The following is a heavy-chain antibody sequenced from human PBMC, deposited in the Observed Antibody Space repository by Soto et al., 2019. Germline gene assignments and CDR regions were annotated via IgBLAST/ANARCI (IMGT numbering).Heavy chain of an antibody. D-gene: IGHD2-15*01. CDR3: ARLLLHPLGHHYYYMGV. CDR1: GGSISRYY. V-gene: IGHV4-59*08. Sequence: SENLSLTWTVSGGSISRYYWCWIRQPPRKGLEWIGVSYYSGSTNYNPSLKSRVTISVDTSKNQFSLKLSSVTAADTAVYYCARLLLHPLGHHYYYMGVWGKGTTVTVSS. J-gene: IGHJ6*03. CDR2: SYYSGST.